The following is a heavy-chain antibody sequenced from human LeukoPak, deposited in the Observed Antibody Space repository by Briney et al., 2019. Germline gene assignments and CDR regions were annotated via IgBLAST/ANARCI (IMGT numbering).Heavy chain of an antibody. CDR3: AREGLATMIRGGIPY. D-gene: IGHD3-10*01. Sequence: PSETLSLTCTVSGGSVSSGSYYWSWIRQPPGKGLEWIGYIYYSGNTNYNPSLKSRVTISVDTSKNQFSLKLSSVTAADTAVYYCAREGLATMIRGGIPYWGQGTLVTVSS. CDR2: IYYSGNT. J-gene: IGHJ4*02. V-gene: IGHV4-61*01. CDR1: GGSVSSGSYY.